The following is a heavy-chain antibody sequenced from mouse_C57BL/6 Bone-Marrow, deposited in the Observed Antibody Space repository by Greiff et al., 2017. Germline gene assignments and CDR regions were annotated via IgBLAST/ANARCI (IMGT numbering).Heavy chain of an antibody. CDR1: GYTFTSYW. J-gene: IGHJ4*01. CDR3: ARARGAMDY. Sequence: QVQLQQPGAELVRPGSSVKLSCKASGYTFTSYWMDWVKQRPGQGLEWIGNIYPSDSETNYNQKFKDKATLTVDKSSSTAYMQLSSLTSEDSAVYYCARARGAMDYGGQGTSVTVS. V-gene: IGHV1-61*01. D-gene: IGHD3-1*01. CDR2: IYPSDSET.